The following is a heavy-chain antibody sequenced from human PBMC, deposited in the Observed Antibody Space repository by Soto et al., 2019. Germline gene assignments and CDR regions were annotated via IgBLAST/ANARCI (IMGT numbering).Heavy chain of an antibody. Sequence: GGSLRLSCAVSGFTVSSNSITWVRKAPGQGLEWVSVLHSDVSTYYGDSVKGRFVISRDNSKNTVYLQMNSLRAEDTAIYYCARELGGSWYNWFDPWGQGTLVTVSS. CDR3: ARELGGSWYNWFDP. V-gene: IGHV3-53*01. D-gene: IGHD2-15*01. CDR1: GFTVSSNS. J-gene: IGHJ5*02. CDR2: LHSDVST.